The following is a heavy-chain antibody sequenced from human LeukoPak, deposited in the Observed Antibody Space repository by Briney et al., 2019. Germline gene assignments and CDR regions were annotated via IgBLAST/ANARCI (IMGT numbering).Heavy chain of an antibody. CDR2: IYYSGST. Sequence: SETLSLTCTVSGGSISSSSYSWGWIRQPPGKGLEWIGSIYYSGSTYYNPSLKSRVTISVDTSKNQFSLKLSSVTAADTAVYYCARVIYNYDSSGYYEAYYFDYWGQGTLVTVSS. CDR1: GGSISSSSYS. J-gene: IGHJ4*02. CDR3: ARVIYNYDSSGYYEAYYFDY. V-gene: IGHV4-39*07. D-gene: IGHD3-22*01.